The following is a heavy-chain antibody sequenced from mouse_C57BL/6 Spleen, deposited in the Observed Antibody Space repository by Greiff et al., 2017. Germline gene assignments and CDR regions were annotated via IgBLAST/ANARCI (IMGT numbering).Heavy chain of an antibody. J-gene: IGHJ3*01. V-gene: IGHV1-59*01. D-gene: IGHD2-3*01. CDR1: GYTFTSYW. CDR3: ARSEGTTYDGYSAWFAY. Sequence: QVQLQQPGAELVRPGTSVKLSCKASGYTFTSYWMHWVKQRPGQGLEWIGVIDPSDSYTNYNQQFKGKATFTVDTFSSSADMQLSSLTSEDSAVYYGARSEGTTYDGYSAWFAYWGQGTLVTVSA. CDR2: IDPSDSYT.